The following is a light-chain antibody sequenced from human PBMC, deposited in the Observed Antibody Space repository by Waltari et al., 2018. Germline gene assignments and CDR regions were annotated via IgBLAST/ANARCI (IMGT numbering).Light chain of an antibody. CDR2: END. CDR1: SSDIGDNY. V-gene: IGLV1-51*02. CDR3: ATWDSNLRAEV. J-gene: IGLJ3*02. Sequence: QSVLTQPPSVSAAPGQRVPISCSGSSSDIGDNYVSWYQQLPGIAPKLLVYENDNRPSEIPDRFSASKSGTSATLAITGLQTGDEANYYCATWDSNLRAEVFGGGTKLTVL.